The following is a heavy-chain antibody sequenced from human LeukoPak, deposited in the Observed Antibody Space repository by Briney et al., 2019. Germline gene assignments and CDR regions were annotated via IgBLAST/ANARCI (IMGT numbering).Heavy chain of an antibody. CDR2: ISWDGGST. D-gene: IGHD6-19*01. Sequence: GGSLRLSCAASGFTFEDYTFHWVRQAPGKGLEWVSLISWDGGSTDHADSVKGRFTISRDNRERFLDLQMHGLRTEDTALYYCVKGPFKAVAARFDYWGQGTLVTVSS. CDR1: GFTFEDYT. V-gene: IGHV3-43*01. CDR3: VKGPFKAVAARFDY. J-gene: IGHJ4*02.